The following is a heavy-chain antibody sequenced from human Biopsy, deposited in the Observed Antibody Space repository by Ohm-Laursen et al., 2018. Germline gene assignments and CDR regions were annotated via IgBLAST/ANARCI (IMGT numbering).Heavy chain of an antibody. CDR2: IFYSGST. V-gene: IGHV4-59*01. CDR3: ARGGNGYNYVTHGTWFDP. J-gene: IGHJ5*02. D-gene: IGHD5-24*01. Sequence: TLSLTCNVSGGSISSYYWSWIRQSPGKGLEWIGFIFYSGSTYYNPSLKSRTTISVDSSKNQFSLRLRSVTAADTAVYYCARGGNGYNYVTHGTWFDPWGRGTPVTVSS. CDR1: GGSISSYY.